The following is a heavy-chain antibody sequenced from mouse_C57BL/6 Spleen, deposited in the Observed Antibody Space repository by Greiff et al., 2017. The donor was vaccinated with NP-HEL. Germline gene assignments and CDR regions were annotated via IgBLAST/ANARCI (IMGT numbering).Heavy chain of an antibody. CDR3: ARPGSSLFDY. V-gene: IGHV1-80*01. Sequence: LVESGAELVKPGASVKISCKASGYAFSSYWMNWVKQRPGKGLEWIGQIYPGDGDTNYNGKFKGKATLTADKSSSTAYMQLSSLTSEDSAVYFCARPGSSLFDYWGQGTTLTVSS. J-gene: IGHJ2*01. CDR2: IYPGDGDT. D-gene: IGHD1-1*01. CDR1: GYAFSSYW.